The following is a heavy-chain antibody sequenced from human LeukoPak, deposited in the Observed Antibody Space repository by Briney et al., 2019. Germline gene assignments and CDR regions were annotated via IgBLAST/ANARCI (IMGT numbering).Heavy chain of an antibody. CDR3: ARDLPGGIAAHRPDRKYMAV. J-gene: IGHJ6*03. D-gene: IGHD6-6*01. CDR1: GFTFTTYG. Sequence: PGGSLRLSCAASGFTFTTYGMHWVRQAPGKGLEWVAFVKHDGTTKYYADSVKGRFSISRDNLKNTLFLQMYSLRAEDTAVYYCARDLPGGIAAHRPDRKYMAVWGKGTTVTVSS. CDR2: VKHDGTTK. V-gene: IGHV3-30*19.